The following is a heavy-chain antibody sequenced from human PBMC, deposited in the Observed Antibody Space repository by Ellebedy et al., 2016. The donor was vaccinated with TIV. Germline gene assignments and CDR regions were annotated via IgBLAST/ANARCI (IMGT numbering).Heavy chain of an antibody. Sequence: SETLSLXXTVSGGSISSYYWSWIRQPPGKGLEWIGYIYYSGSTYYNPSLKSRVTISVDTSKNQFSLKLSSVTAADTAVYYCARESGYWDYWGQGTLVTVSS. V-gene: IGHV4-59*12. CDR1: GGSISSYY. CDR3: ARESGYWDY. CDR2: IYYSGST. D-gene: IGHD2-8*02. J-gene: IGHJ4*02.